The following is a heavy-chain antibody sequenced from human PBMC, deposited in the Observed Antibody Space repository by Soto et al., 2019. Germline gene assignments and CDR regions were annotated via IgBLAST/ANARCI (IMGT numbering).Heavy chain of an antibody. CDR1: GFTFSSYG. CDR3: ARDYRTRSGELLVDY. Sequence: GGSLRLSCAASGFTFSSYGMHWVRQAPGKGLEWVAVIWYDGSNKYYADSVKGRFTISRDNSKNTLYLQMNSLRAEDTAVYYCARDYRTRSGELLVDYWGQGTLVTVSS. J-gene: IGHJ4*02. CDR2: IWYDGSNK. V-gene: IGHV3-33*01. D-gene: IGHD1-26*01.